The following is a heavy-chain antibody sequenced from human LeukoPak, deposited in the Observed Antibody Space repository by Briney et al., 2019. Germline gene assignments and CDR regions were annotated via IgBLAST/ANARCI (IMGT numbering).Heavy chain of an antibody. V-gene: IGHV1-69*13. CDR2: IIPIFGTA. D-gene: IGHD6-19*01. CDR3: ARSLGEAGTFDY. CDR1: GCTFTSYG. Sequence: ASVKVSCKASGCTFTSYGISWVRQAPGQGLEWMGGIIPIFGTANYAQKFQGRVTIAADESTSTAYMELSSLRSEDTAVYYRARSLGEAGTFDYWGQGTLVTVSS. J-gene: IGHJ4*02.